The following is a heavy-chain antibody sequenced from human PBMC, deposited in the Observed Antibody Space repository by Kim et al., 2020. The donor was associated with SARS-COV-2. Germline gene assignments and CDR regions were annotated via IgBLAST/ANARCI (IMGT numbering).Heavy chain of an antibody. Sequence: SETLSLTCTVSGGSISSSSYYWGWIRQPPGKGLEWIGSIYYSGSTYYNPSLKSRVTISVDTSKNQFSLKLSSVTAADTAVYYCASHEYSSSGRHFDYWGQGTLVTVSS. CDR2: IYYSGST. J-gene: IGHJ4*02. CDR1: GGSISSSSYY. V-gene: IGHV4-39*01. D-gene: IGHD6-6*01. CDR3: ASHEYSSSGRHFDY.